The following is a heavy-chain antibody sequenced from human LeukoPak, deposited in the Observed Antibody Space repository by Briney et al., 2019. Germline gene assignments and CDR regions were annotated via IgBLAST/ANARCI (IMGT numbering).Heavy chain of an antibody. V-gene: IGHV3-23*01. D-gene: IGHD2-15*01. J-gene: IGHJ4*02. CDR2: ISGSGGST. CDR1: GFTFSSYA. CDR3: AKYIVVVVAATHFDY. Sequence: GGPLRLSCAASGFTFSSYAMSWVRQAPGKGLEWVSAISGSGGSTYYADSVKGRFTISRDNSKNTLHLQMNSLRAEDTAVYYCAKYIVVVVAATHFDYWGQGTLVTVSS.